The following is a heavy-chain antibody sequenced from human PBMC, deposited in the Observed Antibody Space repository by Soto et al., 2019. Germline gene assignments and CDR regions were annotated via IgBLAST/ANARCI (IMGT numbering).Heavy chain of an antibody. CDR1: GFPLSNAW. J-gene: IGHJ4*02. Sequence: GGSLRLCCAASGFPLSNAWMNWVRQAPGKGLEWVGRIRSKTEGGTTDYAAPVKGRFTISRDDSKNTLYLQMNSLKTEDTAVYYCTRDPNPETTGYWGQGTQVTVSS. CDR3: TRDPNPETTGY. V-gene: IGHV3-15*07. D-gene: IGHD4-17*01. CDR2: IRSKTEGGTT.